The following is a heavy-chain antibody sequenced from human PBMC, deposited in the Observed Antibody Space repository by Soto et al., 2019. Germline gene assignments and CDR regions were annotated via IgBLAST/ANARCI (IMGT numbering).Heavy chain of an antibody. CDR2: ISSSSSYT. CDR3: ARDSSGPSPVDYFYYGLDV. D-gene: IGHD3-22*01. Sequence: GGSLRLSCAASGFTFSDYYMSWIRQAPGKGLEWVSYISSSSSYTNYADSVKGRFTISRDNAKNSLYLQMNSLRAEDTAVYYCARDSSGPSPVDYFYYGLDVWGQGTTVTVSS. J-gene: IGHJ6*02. CDR1: GFTFSDYY. V-gene: IGHV3-11*06.